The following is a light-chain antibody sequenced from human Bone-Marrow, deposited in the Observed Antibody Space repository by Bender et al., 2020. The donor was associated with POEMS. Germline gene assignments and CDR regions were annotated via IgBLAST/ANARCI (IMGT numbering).Light chain of an antibody. V-gene: IGLV1-40*01. CDR1: SSNTGSGYD. J-gene: IGLJ2*01. CDR2: GYN. CDR3: QSYDSSNFMV. Sequence: QSVLTQPPSVSGAPGQRVTISCTGSSSNTGSGYDINWYQHLPGTAPKLLIYGYNNRPSGVSDRFSGSIDSSSNSASLTISGLKTEDEADYYCQSYDSSNFMVFGGGTKLTVL.